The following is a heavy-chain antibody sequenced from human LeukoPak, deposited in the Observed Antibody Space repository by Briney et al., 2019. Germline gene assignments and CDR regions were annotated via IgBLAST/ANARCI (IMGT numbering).Heavy chain of an antibody. CDR1: GFTFSSYW. D-gene: IGHD6-19*01. J-gene: IGHJ2*01. CDR2: IKQDGSEK. CDR3: ATRSSYSSGWYAGYFDL. Sequence: PGGSLRLSCAASGFTFSSYWMSWVRQAPGKGLEWVATIKQDGSEKYYVDSVKGRFTISRDNAKNSLYLQMNSLRAEDTAVYYCATRSSYSSGWYAGYFDLWGRGTLVTVSS. V-gene: IGHV3-7*01.